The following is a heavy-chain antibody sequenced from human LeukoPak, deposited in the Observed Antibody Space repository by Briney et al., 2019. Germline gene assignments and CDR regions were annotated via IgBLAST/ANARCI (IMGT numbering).Heavy chain of an antibody. V-gene: IGHV4-59*01. CDR3: AKGGIRSGAFDI. CDR2: FYYSGST. D-gene: IGHD6-13*01. CDR1: GGSISNYY. Sequence: SETLSLTCTVSGGSISNYYWSWIRQPPGKGLEWIGYFYYSGSTSYNPSLKSRATISVATSKNQFSLKLSSVTAADTAVYYCAKGGIRSGAFDIWGRGTRVTVSS. J-gene: IGHJ3*02.